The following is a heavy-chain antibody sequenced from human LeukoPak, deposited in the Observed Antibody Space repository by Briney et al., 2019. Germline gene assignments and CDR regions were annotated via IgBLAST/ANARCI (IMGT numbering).Heavy chain of an antibody. V-gene: IGHV3-30*18. CDR2: ISYDGSNK. J-gene: IGHJ4*02. D-gene: IGHD6-6*01. CDR3: AKSRTRDAALDY. CDR1: GFTFSSYG. Sequence: PGGSLRLSCAASGFTFSSYGMHWVRQAPGKGLEWVAVISYDGSNKYYADSVKGRFTISRDNSKNTLYLQMNRLRAEDTAVYYCAKSRTRDAALDYWGQGTLVTVSS.